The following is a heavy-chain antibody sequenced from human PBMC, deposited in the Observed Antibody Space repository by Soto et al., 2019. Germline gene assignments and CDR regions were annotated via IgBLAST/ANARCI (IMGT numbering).Heavy chain of an antibody. J-gene: IGHJ3*02. CDR1: GGSISGYY. Sequence: QVQLQESGPGLVKPSETLSLTCTVSGGSISGYYWSWIRQPPGKGLEWIGYICYSGSTNYNPSLKRRVTISVDPSKNQFSLKLSSVTAADTAVYYCARRYGDAFDIWGQGTMVTVSS. V-gene: IGHV4-59*08. CDR3: ARRYGDAFDI. D-gene: IGHD4-17*01. CDR2: ICYSGST.